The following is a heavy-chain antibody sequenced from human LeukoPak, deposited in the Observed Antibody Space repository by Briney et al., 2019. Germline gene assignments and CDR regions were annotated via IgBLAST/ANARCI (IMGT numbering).Heavy chain of an antibody. D-gene: IGHD5-18*01. V-gene: IGHV4-61*02. Sequence: KPSQTLSLTCTVSGGSISSGSYYWSWIRQPAGKGLEWIGRSYTSGSTNYNPSLKSRVTISVDTSKNQFSLKLSSVTAADTAVYYCAREIQLWLRYWFDPWGQGTLVTVSS. CDR2: SYTSGST. CDR3: AREIQLWLRYWFDP. CDR1: GGSISSGSYY. J-gene: IGHJ5*02.